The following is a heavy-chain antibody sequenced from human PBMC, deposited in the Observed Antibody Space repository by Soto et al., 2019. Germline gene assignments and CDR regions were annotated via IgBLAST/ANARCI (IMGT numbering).Heavy chain of an antibody. CDR1: GFTFSGYG. D-gene: IGHD1-1*01. J-gene: IGHJ6*02. Sequence: GGSLRLSGAASGFTFSGYGMHWVRQAPGKGLEWVAVISYDGSNKYYADSVKGRFTISRDNSKNTLYVQMKSLRAEDAAVYYCAKEYNWNAARILTPVYYYSGRDGWGQGTTVTVSS. CDR3: AKEYNWNAARILTPVYYYSGRDG. CDR2: ISYDGSNK. V-gene: IGHV3-30*18.